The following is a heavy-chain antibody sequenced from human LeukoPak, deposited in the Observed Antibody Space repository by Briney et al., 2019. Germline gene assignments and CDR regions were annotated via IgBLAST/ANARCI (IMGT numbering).Heavy chain of an antibody. J-gene: IGHJ5*02. CDR3: ARMDYYDSSGYPNWFDP. Sequence: PSETLSLTCTVSGGSISSGSYYWSWIRQPAGKGLEWIGRIYTSGSTNYNPSLKSRVTISVDTSKNQFSLKLSSVTAADTAVYYCARMDYYDSSGYPNWFDPWGQGTLVTVSS. CDR2: IYTSGST. CDR1: GGSISSGSYY. V-gene: IGHV4-61*02. D-gene: IGHD3-22*01.